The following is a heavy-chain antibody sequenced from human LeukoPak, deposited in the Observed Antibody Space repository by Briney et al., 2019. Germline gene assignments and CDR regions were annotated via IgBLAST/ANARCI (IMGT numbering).Heavy chain of an antibody. CDR1: GGSFSGYY. CDR3: ARDPVLGYCSSTSCYSDAFDI. D-gene: IGHD2-2*01. Sequence: PSETLSLTCAVYGGSFSGYYWSWIRQPPGKGLEWIGYIYYSGSTYYNPSLKSRVTISVDTSKNQFSLKLSSVTAADTAVYYCARDPVLGYCSSTSCYSDAFDIWGQGTMVTVSS. J-gene: IGHJ3*02. V-gene: IGHV4-30-4*08. CDR2: IYYSGST.